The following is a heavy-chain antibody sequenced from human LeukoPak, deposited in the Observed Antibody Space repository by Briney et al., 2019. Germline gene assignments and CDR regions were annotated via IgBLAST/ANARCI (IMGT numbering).Heavy chain of an antibody. CDR1: GGSVSSSKW. D-gene: IGHD1-26*01. J-gene: IGHJ5*02. V-gene: IGHV4-4*02. CDR2: IFHSGST. Sequence: PSETLSLTCAVSGGSVSSSKWWSWVRQPPGKGLEWIGEIFHSGSTNYNASLKSRVTISVDTSKNQFSLKLSSVTAADTAVYYCARDPPRGTGNRVGNWFDPWGQGTLVTVSS. CDR3: ARDPPRGTGNRVGNWFDP.